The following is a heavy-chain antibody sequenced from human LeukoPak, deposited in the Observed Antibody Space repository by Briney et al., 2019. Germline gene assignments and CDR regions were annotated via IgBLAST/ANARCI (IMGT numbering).Heavy chain of an antibody. D-gene: IGHD5-12*01. CDR3: ARSYGGYGYYFDY. J-gene: IGHJ4*02. CDR2: ISSSSSYI. CDR1: GFTFSSYS. V-gene: IGHV3-21*01. Sequence: GGSLRLSCAASGFTFSSYSMNWVRQAPGKGLEWVSSISSSSSYIYYADSVKGRFTISRDNAKNSLYLQMNSLRAEDTAVYYCARSYGGYGYYFDYWGQGTLVTVSS.